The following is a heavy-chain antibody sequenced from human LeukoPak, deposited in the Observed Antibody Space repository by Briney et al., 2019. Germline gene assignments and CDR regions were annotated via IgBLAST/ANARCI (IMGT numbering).Heavy chain of an antibody. CDR2: VYHSGST. V-gene: IGHV4-30-2*01. D-gene: IGHD3-10*01. Sequence: SETLSLTCTVSRGSISRGGYSRSWFRQPPGTGLEWLGFVYHSGSTYYNPSLKSRVTISVDRSKNQFSLNLSSVTAADTAVYYCARAETRGVYYFDYWGQGTLVTVSS. CDR1: RGSISRGGYS. CDR3: ARAETRGVYYFDY. J-gene: IGHJ4*02.